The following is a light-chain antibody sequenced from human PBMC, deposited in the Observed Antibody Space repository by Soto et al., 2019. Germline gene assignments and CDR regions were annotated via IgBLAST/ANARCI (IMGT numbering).Light chain of an antibody. CDR3: QSYDSGLSGLYV. J-gene: IGLJ1*01. V-gene: IGLV1-40*01. CDR1: SSNIGAGYD. CDR2: GST. Sequence: QSVLTQPPSVSGAPGQRVTISCTGSSSNIGAGYDVHWYQQLPRTAPKLLIYGSTNRPSGVPDRFSGSRSGTSASLAITGLQAEDEADYYCQSYDSGLSGLYVFGTGTKLPS.